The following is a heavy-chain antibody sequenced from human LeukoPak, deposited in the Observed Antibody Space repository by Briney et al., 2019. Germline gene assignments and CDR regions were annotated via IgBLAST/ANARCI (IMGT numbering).Heavy chain of an antibody. J-gene: IGHJ4*02. CDR3: ASIGIAVAGNFLPLQYYFDY. D-gene: IGHD6-19*01. V-gene: IGHV4-39*07. Sequence: SETLSLTCTVSGGSISSSSYYWGWIRQPPGKGLEWIGSIYYSGSTYYNPSLKSRVTISVDTSKNQFSLKLSSVTAADTAVYYCASIGIAVAGNFLPLQYYFDYWGQGTLVTVSS. CDR2: IYYSGST. CDR1: GGSISSSSYY.